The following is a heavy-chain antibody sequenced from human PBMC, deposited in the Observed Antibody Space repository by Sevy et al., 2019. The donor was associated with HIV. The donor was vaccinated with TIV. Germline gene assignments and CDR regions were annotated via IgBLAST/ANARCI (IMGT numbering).Heavy chain of an antibody. V-gene: IGHV5-51*01. CDR2: IYPGDSDT. CDR1: GYIFSTCW. D-gene: IGHD2-15*01. J-gene: IGHJ6*02. Sequence: GESLKISCKGSGYIFSTCWISWVRQMPRKGLEWMRVIYPGDSDTRYSPSFQGQVTISADKSISTAYLQWSSLRASDTAIHYCARHVYCSSDTCCSPGYYYGMDVWGQGTTVTVSS. CDR3: ARHVYCSSDTCCSPGYYYGMDV.